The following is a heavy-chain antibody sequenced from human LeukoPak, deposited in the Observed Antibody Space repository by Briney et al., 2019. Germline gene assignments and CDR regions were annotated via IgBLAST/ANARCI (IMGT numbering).Heavy chain of an antibody. CDR1: GFTFSSYA. D-gene: IGHD3-22*01. J-gene: IGHJ4*02. CDR3: TRGRYDSSGYYYDY. V-gene: IGHV3-30-3*01. Sequence: GSLRLSCAASGFTFSSYAMHWVRQAPGKGLEWLAVISYDGSNKYYADSVKGRFTISRDNSKNTLYLQMNSQRAEDTAVYYCTRGRYDSSGYYYDYWGQGTLVTVSS. CDR2: ISYDGSNK.